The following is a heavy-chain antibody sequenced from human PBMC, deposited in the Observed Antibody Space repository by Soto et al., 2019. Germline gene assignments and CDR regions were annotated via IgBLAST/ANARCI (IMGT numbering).Heavy chain of an antibody. CDR2: ISGSGDST. D-gene: IGHD2-15*01. J-gene: IGHJ3*01. CDR3: ARELGYCSGGSCYMDGAFDF. Sequence: GGSLRLSCAASGSTFSSYAMSWVRQAPGKGLEWVSVISGSGDSTYYADSVKGWFTISRDNSKNTLYVQMNSLRAEDTAVYYCARELGYCSGGSCYMDGAFDFWGQGTMVTVSS. CDR1: GSTFSSYA. V-gene: IGHV3-23*01.